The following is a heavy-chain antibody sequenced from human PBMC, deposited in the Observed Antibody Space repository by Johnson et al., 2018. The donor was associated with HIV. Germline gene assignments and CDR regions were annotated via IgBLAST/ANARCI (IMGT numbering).Heavy chain of an antibody. D-gene: IGHD1-26*01. CDR1: GFTFISYA. CDR3: AKDGGSYGGAFDI. CDR2: TRFDGSKK. Sequence: QVHLVASGGGVVQPGRSLRLPCAASGFTFISYAMHWVRQTPGTALESVAFTRFDGSKKYYADSLKARFTISRDNSKNTVYLQMNSLRPEDTAVYYCAKDGGSYGGAFDIWGQGTMVTVSS. V-gene: IGHV3-30*02. J-gene: IGHJ3*02.